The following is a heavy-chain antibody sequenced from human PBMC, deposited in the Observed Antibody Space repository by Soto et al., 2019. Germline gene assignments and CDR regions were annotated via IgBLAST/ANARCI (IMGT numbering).Heavy chain of an antibody. V-gene: IGHV4-39*01. CDR1: GDSVSSSYYY. D-gene: IGHD6-13*01. J-gene: IGHJ6*02. CDR2: IFYSGSI. CDR3: ARRGSSRQIYHYGMDV. Sequence: QVQLQESGPGLVKPSEALSLTCTVSGDSVSSSYYYWGWIRQPPGKGLEWIGSIFYSGSIDYNPSLKSRVTISVDTSKNQFSLKLSSVTAADTAVYYCARRGSSRQIYHYGMDVWGPGTTVTVSS.